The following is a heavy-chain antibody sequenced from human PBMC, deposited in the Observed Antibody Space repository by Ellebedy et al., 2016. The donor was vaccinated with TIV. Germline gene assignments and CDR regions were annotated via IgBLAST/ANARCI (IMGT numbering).Heavy chain of an antibody. CDR1: GGTFSSYA. J-gene: IGHJ5*02. V-gene: IGHV1-69*13. D-gene: IGHD5-12*01. Sequence: ASVKVSCXASGGTFSSYAISWVRQAPGQGLEWMGGIIPIFGTANYAQKFQGRVTITADESTSTAYMELSSLRSEDTAVYYCARDGSIRLPNRFDPWGQGTLVTVSS. CDR2: IIPIFGTA. CDR3: ARDGSIRLPNRFDP.